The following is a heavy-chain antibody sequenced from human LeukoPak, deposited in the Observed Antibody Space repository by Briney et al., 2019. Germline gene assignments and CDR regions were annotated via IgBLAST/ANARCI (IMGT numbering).Heavy chain of an antibody. CDR2: ISGSGGST. D-gene: IGHD3-22*01. J-gene: IGHJ4*02. CDR1: GFTFSSYA. Sequence: GGSLRLSCAASGFTFSSYAMSWVRQAPGKGLEWVSAISGSGGSTYYADSVKGRFTISRDNSKNTLYLQMNSLRAEDTAVYCCAKEPQYYYDSSGYFDYWGQGTLVTVSS. CDR3: AKEPQYYYDSSGYFDY. V-gene: IGHV3-23*01.